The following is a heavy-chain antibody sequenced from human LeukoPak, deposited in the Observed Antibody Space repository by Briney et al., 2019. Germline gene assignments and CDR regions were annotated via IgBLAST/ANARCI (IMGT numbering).Heavy chain of an antibody. D-gene: IGHD3-22*01. V-gene: IGHV3-11*01. CDR3: ARDGGPSYYYDSSGYYCGY. CDR1: GFTFSDYY. Sequence: PGGSLRLPCAASGFTFSDYYMSWIRQAPGKGLEWVSYISSSGSTIYYADSVKGRLTISRDNAKNSLYLQMNSLRAEDTAVYYCARDGGPSYYYDSSGYYCGYWGQGTLVTVSS. CDR2: ISSSGSTI. J-gene: IGHJ4*02.